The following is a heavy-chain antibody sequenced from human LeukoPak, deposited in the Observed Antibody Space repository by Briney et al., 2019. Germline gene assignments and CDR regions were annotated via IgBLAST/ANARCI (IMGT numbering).Heavy chain of an antibody. J-gene: IGHJ4*02. V-gene: IGHV4-31*03. CDR1: GGSISSGGYY. CDR3: ARDSRGSPFDY. CDR2: IYYSGST. D-gene: IGHD2/OR15-2a*01. Sequence: SETLSLTYTVSGGSISSGGYYWSWIRQHPGKGLEWIGYIYYSGSTYYNPSLKSRVTISVDTSKNQFSLKLSSVTAADTAVYYCARDSRGSPFDYWGQGTLVTVSS.